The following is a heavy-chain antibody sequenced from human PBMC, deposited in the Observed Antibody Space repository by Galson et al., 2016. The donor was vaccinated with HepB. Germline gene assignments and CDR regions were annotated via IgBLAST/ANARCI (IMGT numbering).Heavy chain of an antibody. V-gene: IGHV1-18*04. J-gene: IGHJ6*02. Sequence: SVKVSCKASGYSFTSYGLSWVRQAPGQGLEWMGWVSAYNGNTNYAQKLQDRVTMTTDTFTRTAYMELRSLRSDDTAVYYCARDGFGIVVPAATDYYGMDVWGQGTTVTVSS. CDR1: GYSFTSYG. CDR2: VSAYNGNT. D-gene: IGHD2-2*01. CDR3: ARDGFGIVVPAATDYYGMDV.